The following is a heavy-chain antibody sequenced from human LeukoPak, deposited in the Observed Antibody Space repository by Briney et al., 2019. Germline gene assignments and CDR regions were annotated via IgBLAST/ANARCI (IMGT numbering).Heavy chain of an antibody. D-gene: IGHD3-10*01. CDR1: GFTFRKYA. Sequence: GGSLQLSFSASGFTFRKYALMWVRKAPGKGLEWVAAIGGDHTLYADSVKGRFTISRDNTKNTLYLQMNSLRAEDTAVDYCVKRIDGSGTYYMDHWGHGILVTVSS. J-gene: IGHJ4*01. CDR2: IGGDHT. V-gene: IGHV3-23*01. CDR3: VKRIDGSGTYYMDH.